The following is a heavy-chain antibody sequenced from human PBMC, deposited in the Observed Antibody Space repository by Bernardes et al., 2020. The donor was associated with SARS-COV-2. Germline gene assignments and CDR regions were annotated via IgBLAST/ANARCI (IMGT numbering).Heavy chain of an antibody. J-gene: IGHJ5*02. D-gene: IGHD4-17*01. Sequence: SETLSLTCAVHGGSFSGYYCSWIRQPPGKGLEWIGEINPSGSTNYNPSLKSRLTISGDTSTNQFSLKLTSVTAADTAVYYCARVETAVTRAWRSWGQGTLVTVSS. CDR2: INPSGST. CDR3: ARVETAVTRAWRS. CDR1: GGSFSGYY. V-gene: IGHV4-34*01.